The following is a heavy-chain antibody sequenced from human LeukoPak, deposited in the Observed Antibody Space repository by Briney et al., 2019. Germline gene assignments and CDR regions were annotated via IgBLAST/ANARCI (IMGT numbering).Heavy chain of an antibody. J-gene: IGHJ4*02. CDR2: ISTSGST. CDR3: ANQRRDGYNYYFDY. CDR1: GGSISSGTYY. V-gene: IGHV4-61*02. Sequence: KPSETLSLTCTVSGGSISSGTYYWRWIRQPAGKGLEWIGRISTSGSTDYNPSLKSRVTISVDMSKNQFSLKLSSVTAADTAVYYCANQRRDGYNYYFDYWGQGTLVTVSS. D-gene: IGHD5-24*01.